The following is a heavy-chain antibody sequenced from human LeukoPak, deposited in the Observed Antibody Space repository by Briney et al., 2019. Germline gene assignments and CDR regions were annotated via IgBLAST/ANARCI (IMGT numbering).Heavy chain of an antibody. Sequence: GGSLRLSCAASGFTFSSSWMTWVRHAPGKGLEWVASINQDGGEIHYVDSVKGRFTISRDNAKNSLYLQMNSLTAEDTAVHYCVRAHHPGGWFDPWGQGTLVTVSS. J-gene: IGHJ5*02. CDR1: GFTFSSSW. CDR3: VRAHHPGGWFDP. D-gene: IGHD3-10*01. CDR2: INQDGGEI. V-gene: IGHV3-7*04.